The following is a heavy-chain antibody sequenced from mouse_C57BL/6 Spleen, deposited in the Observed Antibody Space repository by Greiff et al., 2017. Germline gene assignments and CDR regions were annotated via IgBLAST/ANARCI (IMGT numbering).Heavy chain of an antibody. D-gene: IGHD2-1*01. CDR2: INPNNGGT. CDR3: ARRRNYPYYYAMDY. CDR1: GYTFTDYN. J-gene: IGHJ4*01. Sequence: VQLKQSGPELVKPGASVKIPCKASGYTFTDYNMDWVKQSHGKSLEWIGDINPNNGGTIYNQKFKGKATLTVDKSSSTAYMELRSLTSEDTAVYYCARRRNYPYYYAMDYWGQGTSVTVSS. V-gene: IGHV1-18*01.